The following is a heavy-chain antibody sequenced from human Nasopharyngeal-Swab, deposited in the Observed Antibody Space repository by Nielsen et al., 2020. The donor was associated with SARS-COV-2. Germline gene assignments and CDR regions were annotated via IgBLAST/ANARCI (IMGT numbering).Heavy chain of an antibody. CDR2: INADGSTT. CDR1: GFTFSTYW. J-gene: IGHJ6*03. D-gene: IGHD5-12*01. V-gene: IGHV3-74*01. CDR3: ARSGYDIYYYYYYYMDV. Sequence: GGSLRLSCAASGFTFSTYWVHWVRQVPGVGLVWVSRINADGSTTDYADSVKGRFTISRDNAKNSLYLQMNSLRAEDTAVYYCARSGYDIYYYYYYYMDVWGKGTTVTVSS.